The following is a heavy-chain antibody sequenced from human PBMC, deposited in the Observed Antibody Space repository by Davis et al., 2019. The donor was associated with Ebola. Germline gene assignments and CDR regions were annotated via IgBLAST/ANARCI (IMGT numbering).Heavy chain of an antibody. J-gene: IGHJ3*02. CDR1: GFIFRTYV. V-gene: IGHV3-23*01. D-gene: IGHD2-2*02. Sequence: GGSLRLSCETSGFIFRTYVMSWVRQAPGKGLEWVSTFGTGGDTYYADSVKGRFAISRDNSRGTLYLQMNSLRVEDSAIYYCVKDSSNTWFDIWGQGTLVTVSS. CDR2: FGTGGDT. CDR3: VKDSSNTWFDI.